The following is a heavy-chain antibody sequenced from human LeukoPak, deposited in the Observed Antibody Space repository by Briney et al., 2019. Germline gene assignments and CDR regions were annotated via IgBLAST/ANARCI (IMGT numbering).Heavy chain of an antibody. CDR1: GYTFTSYG. J-gene: IGHJ3*02. V-gene: IGHV1-18*01. CDR3: ARDLVPTPGAVVVPAAILGDAFDI. D-gene: IGHD2-2*01. Sequence: ASVRVSSKASGYTFTSYGISWVRQAPGQGLEWMGWISAYNGNTNYAQKLQGRVTMTTDTSTSTAYMELRSLRSDDTAVYYCARDLVPTPGAVVVPAAILGDAFDIWGQGTMVTVSS. CDR2: ISAYNGNT.